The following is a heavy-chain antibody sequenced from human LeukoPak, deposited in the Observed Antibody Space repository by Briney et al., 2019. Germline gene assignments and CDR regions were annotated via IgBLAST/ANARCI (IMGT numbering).Heavy chain of an antibody. J-gene: IGHJ4*02. Sequence: GGSLRLSCAASGFTFSSYGMIWVRQAPGKGLEWVSAISGSGGSTYYADSVKGRFTISRDNSKNTLYLQMNSLRAEDTAVYYCARGARKGDDYGGFFDYWGQGTLVTVSS. CDR3: ARGARKGDDYGGFFDY. V-gene: IGHV3-23*01. D-gene: IGHD4-23*01. CDR2: ISGSGGST. CDR1: GFTFSSYG.